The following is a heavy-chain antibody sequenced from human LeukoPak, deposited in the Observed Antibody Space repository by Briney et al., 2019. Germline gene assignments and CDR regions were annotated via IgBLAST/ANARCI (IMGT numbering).Heavy chain of an antibody. CDR3: ARDSRYYYDSSGYFDY. D-gene: IGHD3-22*01. V-gene: IGHV3-33*01. J-gene: IGHJ4*02. Sequence: PGRSLRLSCAASGFTFGSYGMHWVRQAPGKGLEWVAVIWYDGSNKYYADSVKGRFTISRDNSKNTLYLQMNSLRAEDTAVYYCARDSRYYYDSSGYFDYWGQGTLVTVSS. CDR2: IWYDGSNK. CDR1: GFTFGSYG.